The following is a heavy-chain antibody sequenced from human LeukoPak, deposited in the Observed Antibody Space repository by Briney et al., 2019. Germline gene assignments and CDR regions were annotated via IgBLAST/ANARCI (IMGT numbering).Heavy chain of an antibody. V-gene: IGHV1-2*06. D-gene: IGHD1-26*01. CDR2: INPNSGGT. J-gene: IGHJ4*02. Sequence: ASVKVSCKASGYTFTGYYMHWVRQAPGQGLEWMGRINPNSGGTNYAQKLQGRVTMTTDTSTSTAYMELRSLRSDDTAVYYCARDLMVGATTHAFDYWGQGTLVTVSS. CDR3: ARDLMVGATTHAFDY. CDR1: GYTFTGYY.